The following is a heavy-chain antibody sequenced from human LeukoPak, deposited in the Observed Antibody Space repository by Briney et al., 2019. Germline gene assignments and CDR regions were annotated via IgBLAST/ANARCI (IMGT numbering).Heavy chain of an antibody. J-gene: IGHJ4*02. Sequence: GESLKISCKVSGYTFTTYWIGWVRQMPGKGLEWMGIIYPADSDTRYSPSFQGQVTISVDKSISTAYLQWSSLKASDTAIYYCAGRGTGTTLAFDYWGQGTLVTVSS. CDR3: AGRGTGTTLAFDY. CDR1: GYTFTTYW. V-gene: IGHV5-51*01. CDR2: IYPADSDT. D-gene: IGHD1-1*01.